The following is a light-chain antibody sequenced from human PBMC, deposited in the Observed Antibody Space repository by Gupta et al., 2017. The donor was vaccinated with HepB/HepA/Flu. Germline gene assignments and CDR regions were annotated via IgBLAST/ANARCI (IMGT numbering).Light chain of an antibody. CDR3: QQYGSSPLT. V-gene: IGKV3-20*01. CDR1: QSVSSSY. J-gene: IGKJ4*01. Sequence: EIVLTQSPGTLSLSPGERATLSCRASQSVSSSYLAWYQLKPGQAPRPLIYGTSSRATGIPDRFSGSGSGTDFTLSISRLEPEDFAVYYCQQYGSSPLTFGGGTKVEIK. CDR2: GTS.